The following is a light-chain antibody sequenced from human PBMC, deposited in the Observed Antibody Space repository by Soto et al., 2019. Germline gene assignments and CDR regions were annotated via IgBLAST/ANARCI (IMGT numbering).Light chain of an antibody. Sequence: EVVVTQSPATLSVSPGERATLSCRASQSVSSNLAWYQQKPGQAPRLLIYGASTRATGIPARFSGSGSGTEFTLTISSLQSEDFAVYYCHQYDNWPRTFGQGTKVDI. V-gene: IGKV3-15*01. J-gene: IGKJ1*01. CDR1: QSVSSN. CDR2: GAS. CDR3: HQYDNWPRT.